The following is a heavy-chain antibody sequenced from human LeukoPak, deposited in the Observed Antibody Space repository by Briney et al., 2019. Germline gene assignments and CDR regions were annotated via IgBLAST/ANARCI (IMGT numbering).Heavy chain of an antibody. D-gene: IGHD3-9*01. CDR2: VYSSGST. CDR3: ARFHISTGSFDF. J-gene: IGHJ4*02. Sequence: PSGTLSLTCAVSGGSISSPTWWTWVRQPPGKGLEWIGEVYSSGSTNYNPSLNSRVTISLDKSRNQFSLNLSSVTAADTAVYYCARFHISTGSFDFWGQGTLVTVSS. CDR1: GGSISSPTW. V-gene: IGHV4-4*02.